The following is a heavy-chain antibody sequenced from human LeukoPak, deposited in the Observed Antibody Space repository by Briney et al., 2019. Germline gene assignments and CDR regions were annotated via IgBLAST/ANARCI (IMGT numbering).Heavy chain of an antibody. CDR3: ARAPSHYYGSRLFMTN. J-gene: IGHJ4*02. V-gene: IGHV4-34*01. CDR1: GGSFSGYY. Sequence: SETLSLTCAVYGGSFSGYYWSWIRQPPGKGLEWIGEINHSGSTNYNPSLKSRVTISVDTSKNQFSLQLNSVTPEDTAVYYCARAPSHYYGSRLFMTNWGQGTLVTVSS. CDR2: INHSGST. D-gene: IGHD3-10*01.